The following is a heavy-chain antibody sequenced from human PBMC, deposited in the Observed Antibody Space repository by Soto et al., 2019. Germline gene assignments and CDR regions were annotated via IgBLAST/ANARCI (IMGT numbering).Heavy chain of an antibody. J-gene: IGHJ4*02. V-gene: IGHV3-33*01. D-gene: IGHD4-17*01. CDR1: GFTFSSYG. CDR3: ARYGDYSFDY. Sequence: QVQLVESGGGVVQPGRSLRLSCAASGFTFSSYGMHWVRQAPGKGLEWVAVIWYDGSNKYYADSVKGRFTISRDNSKNPLYLQMNSLRAEDTAVYYCARYGDYSFDYWGQGTLVTVSS. CDR2: IWYDGSNK.